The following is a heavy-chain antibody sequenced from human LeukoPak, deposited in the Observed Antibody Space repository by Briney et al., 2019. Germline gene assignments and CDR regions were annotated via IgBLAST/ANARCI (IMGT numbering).Heavy chain of an antibody. D-gene: IGHD2-15*01. V-gene: IGHV3-64*01. CDR3: ARVHCSGGSCGMDV. Sequence: GGSLRLSCAASGFTFSSYAMHWVRQAPGKGLEYVSAISSNGGSTYYANSVKDRFTISRDNSKNTLYLQMGSLRAEDMAVYYCARVHCSGGSCGMDVWGQGTTVTVSS. CDR1: GFTFSSYA. J-gene: IGHJ6*02. CDR2: ISSNGGST.